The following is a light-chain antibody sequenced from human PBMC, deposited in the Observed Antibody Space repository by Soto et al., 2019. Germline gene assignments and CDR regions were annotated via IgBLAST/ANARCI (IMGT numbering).Light chain of an antibody. CDR1: QSVGTN. J-gene: IGKJ1*01. V-gene: IGKV3-15*01. CDR3: HQYNKWPPGT. CDR2: GAS. Sequence: EIVMTQSPATLSVSPGERATLSCRASQSVGTNLAWYQQKTGQAPRLLIYGASTRATGIPARFGGSGSGTEFTLTISSLQSEDVAVYYCHQYNKWPPGTFGQGTKVEIK.